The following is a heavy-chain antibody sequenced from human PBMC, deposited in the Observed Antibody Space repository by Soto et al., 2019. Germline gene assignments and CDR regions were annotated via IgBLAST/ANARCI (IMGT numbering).Heavy chain of an antibody. J-gene: IGHJ1*01. CDR1: GFTFSSYA. V-gene: IGHV3-23*01. CDR2: ISGRGGSI. Sequence: EVQLLESGGGLVQPGGSLRLSCAASGFTFSSYAMSWVRQAPGKGLQWVSAISGRGGSIYDADSGKGRFTISRDNSKSTLYLQMNSLRAENTAVYYCANSQGNWNYQYWYFQHWGQGTLVTVSA. D-gene: IGHD1-7*01. CDR3: ANSQGNWNYQYWYFQH.